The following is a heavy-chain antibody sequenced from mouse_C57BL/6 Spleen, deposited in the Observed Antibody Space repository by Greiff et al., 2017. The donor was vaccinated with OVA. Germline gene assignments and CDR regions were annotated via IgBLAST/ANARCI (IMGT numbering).Heavy chain of an antibody. J-gene: IGHJ2*01. CDR3: ARIRTGYFDY. V-gene: IGHV1-52*01. CDR2: IDPSDSET. Sequence: QVQLQQPGAELVRPGSSVKLSCKASGYTFTSYWMHWVKQRPIQGLEWIGNIDPSDSETHYNQKFKDKSTLTVDKSSSTAYMQLSSLTSEDSAVYYCARIRTGYFDYWGQGTTLTVSS. CDR1: GYTFTSYW. D-gene: IGHD4-1*01.